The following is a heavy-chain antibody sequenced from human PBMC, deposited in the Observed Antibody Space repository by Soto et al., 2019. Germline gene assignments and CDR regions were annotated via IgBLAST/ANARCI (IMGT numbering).Heavy chain of an antibody. CDR3: ARGYGDYESGFDH. D-gene: IGHD4-17*01. CDR2: IYYSGST. Sequence: QVQLQESGPGLVKPSETLSLTCTVSGGSISSYYWSWIRQPPGKGLEWIGHIYYSGSTNYNPSLKSGVTISVDTSKNQFSLKLSSVTAADTAVYYCARGYGDYESGFDHWGQGTLVTVSS. J-gene: IGHJ5*02. CDR1: GGSISSYY. V-gene: IGHV4-59*01.